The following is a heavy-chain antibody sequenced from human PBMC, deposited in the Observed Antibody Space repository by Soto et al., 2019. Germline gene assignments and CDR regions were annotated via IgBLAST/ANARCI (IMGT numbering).Heavy chain of an antibody. Sequence: LSITCDGSGGAIGGASWSWIRQSPGKGLDFIGYIYHSGSTNYNHSLKSRVTISMDTSKNQFSLRLSSVTAAETAVYYCARAGIVQVSYAFDAWGLGTTVPGSS. CDR1: GGAIGGAS. D-gene: IGHD2-8*01. CDR3: ARAGIVQVSYAFDA. V-gene: IGHV4-59*01. J-gene: IGHJ3*01. CDR2: IYHSGST.